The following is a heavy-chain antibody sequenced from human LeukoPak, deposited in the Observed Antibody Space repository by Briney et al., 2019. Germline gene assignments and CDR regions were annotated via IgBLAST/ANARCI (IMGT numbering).Heavy chain of an antibody. CDR3: ARLVGYTHAHSDH. J-gene: IGHJ4*02. D-gene: IGHD5-18*01. CDR2: IDPSDSYT. V-gene: IGHV5-10-1*01. CDR1: GYGFTSYW. Sequence: GESLRISCEGSGYGFTSYWITWVRQMPGKGLEWMGRIDPSDSYTNYSPSFQGHVTISADKSINTAYLQWSTLKASDTAVYYCARLVGYTHAHSDHWGQGTLVTVSS.